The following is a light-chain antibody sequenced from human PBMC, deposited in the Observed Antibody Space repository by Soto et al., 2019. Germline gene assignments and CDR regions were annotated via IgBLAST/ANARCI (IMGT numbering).Light chain of an antibody. V-gene: IGLV1-47*01. CDR3: AAWDDSSET. CDR2: RNN. Sequence: QSVLTQPPSASGTPGQTVTISCSGSSSNIGSNYVYWYQQLPGTAPKLLIYRNNQRPSGVPDRFSGSKSGTSASLAISGLRSEDEADYYCAAWDDSSETFGTGTKVTVL. CDR1: SSNIGSNY. J-gene: IGLJ1*01.